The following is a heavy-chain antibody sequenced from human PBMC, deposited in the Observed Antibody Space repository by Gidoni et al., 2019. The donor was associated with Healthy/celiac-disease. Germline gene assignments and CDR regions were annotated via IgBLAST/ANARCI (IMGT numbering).Heavy chain of an antibody. V-gene: IGHV4-39*01. CDR1: GGSISSSSYY. J-gene: IGHJ4*02. CDR2: IYYSGST. D-gene: IGHD2-21*02. CDR3: ARHVLLAYCGGDCSRFDY. Sequence: QLQLQESGPGLVKPSETLSLTCTVSGGSISSSSYYWGWIRQPPGKGLEWIGSIYYSGSTYYTPSLKSRVTISVDTSKNQFSLKLSSVTAADTAVYYCARHVLLAYCGGDCSRFDYWGQGTLVTVSS.